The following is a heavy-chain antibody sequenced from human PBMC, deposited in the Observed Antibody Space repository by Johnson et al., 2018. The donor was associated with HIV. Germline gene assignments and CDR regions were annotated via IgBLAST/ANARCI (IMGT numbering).Heavy chain of an antibody. CDR1: GFSFSDYY. V-gene: IGHV3-66*01. CDR3: ARDGGETVVGSGAFDI. J-gene: IGHJ3*02. Sequence: VQLVESGGGVVQPGRALRLSCAASGFSFSDYYMSWIRQAPGKGPEWVSVIYRGGSTYYADSVKGRFIISRDNSKNTLYLQMNSLRAEDTAVYYCARDGGETVVGSGAFDIWGQGTMVTVSS. CDR2: IYRGGST. D-gene: IGHD4-23*01.